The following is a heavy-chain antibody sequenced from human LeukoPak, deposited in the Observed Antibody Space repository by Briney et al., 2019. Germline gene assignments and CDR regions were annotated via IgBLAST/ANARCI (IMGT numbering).Heavy chain of an antibody. Sequence: GGSLRLSCAASGFTFGNYWMSWVRQAPGKGLEWVSVIYSGGSTYYADSVKGRFTISRGNSKNTLYLQMNSLRAEDTAVYYCARVPDGSGSPNDYWGQGTLVTVSS. CDR1: GFTFGNYW. J-gene: IGHJ4*02. CDR3: ARVPDGSGSPNDY. CDR2: IYSGGST. V-gene: IGHV3-66*01. D-gene: IGHD3-10*01.